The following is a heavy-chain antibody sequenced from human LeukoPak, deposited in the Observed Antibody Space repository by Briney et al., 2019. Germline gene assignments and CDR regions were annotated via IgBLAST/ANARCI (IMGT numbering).Heavy chain of an antibody. D-gene: IGHD3-3*01. CDR1: GGSISSSSYY. J-gene: IGHJ4*02. CDR3: ANGATIFGVVIRVDS. V-gene: IGHV4-39*07. Sequence: SETLSLTCTVSGGSISSSSYYWGWIRQPPGKGLEWIGSIYYSGSTYYNPSLESRVTISVDTSKNQFSLKLSSVTAADTAVYYCANGATIFGVVIRVDSWGQGTLVTVSS. CDR2: IYYSGST.